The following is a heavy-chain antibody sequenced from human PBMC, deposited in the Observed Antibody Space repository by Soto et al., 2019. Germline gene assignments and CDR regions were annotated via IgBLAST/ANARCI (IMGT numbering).Heavy chain of an antibody. CDR2: INWNGGST. V-gene: IGHV3-20*04. J-gene: IGHJ6*02. D-gene: IGHD3-9*01. Sequence: GGSLRLSCAASGFTFSSYAMHWVRQAPGKGLEWVSGINWNGGSTGYADSVKGRFTISRDNAKNSLYLQMNSLRAEDTALYYCARFHDILTGYYKRYYYYGMDVWGQGTTVTVSS. CDR3: ARFHDILTGYYKRYYYYGMDV. CDR1: GFTFSSYA.